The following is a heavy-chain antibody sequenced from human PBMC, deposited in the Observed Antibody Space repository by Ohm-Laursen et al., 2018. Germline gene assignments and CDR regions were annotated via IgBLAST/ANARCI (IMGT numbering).Heavy chain of an antibody. J-gene: IGHJ4*02. CDR3: AKGVQQQLVPYFDY. CDR1: GFTFSNYA. Sequence: SLRLSCAASGFTFSNYAMTWVRQAPGKGLEWVSAISGSGGSTYYADSVKGRFTISRDNSKNTLYLQMNSLRAEDTAVYYCAKGVQQQLVPYFDYWGQGTLVTVSS. CDR2: ISGSGGST. V-gene: IGHV3-23*01. D-gene: IGHD6-13*01.